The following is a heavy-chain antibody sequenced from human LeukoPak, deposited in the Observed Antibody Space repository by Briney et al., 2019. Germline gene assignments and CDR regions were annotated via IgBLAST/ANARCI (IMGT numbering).Heavy chain of an antibody. CDR3: ARDLRTITVAGLGVFDI. Sequence: ASVKVSCKASGYTFTSYYMHWVRQAPGQGLEWMGIINPSSGKTNYAQKFQGRVTMNRDMSTSTLYMELTSLRSDDTAFYYCARDLRTITVAGLGVFDIWGQGTIVSVSS. V-gene: IGHV1-46*01. CDR1: GYTFTSYY. J-gene: IGHJ3*02. CDR2: INPSSGKT. D-gene: IGHD6-19*01.